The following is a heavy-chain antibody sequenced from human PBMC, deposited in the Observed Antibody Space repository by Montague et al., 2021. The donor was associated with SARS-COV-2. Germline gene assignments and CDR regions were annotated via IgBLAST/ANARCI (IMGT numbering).Heavy chain of an antibody. D-gene: IGHD3-10*01. CDR2: IYYSGGI. Sequence: SETLSLTCTVSGGSMSDHYWAWIRQPPGKGLEWLAYIYYSGGINSNASLKSRVSMSVATSKNQFSLKLTSVTAADTAVYYCARAVSVRRAVNWFDPGGQGTLVTVSS. CDR1: GGSMSDHY. J-gene: IGHJ5*02. CDR3: ARAVSVRRAVNWFDP. V-gene: IGHV4-59*11.